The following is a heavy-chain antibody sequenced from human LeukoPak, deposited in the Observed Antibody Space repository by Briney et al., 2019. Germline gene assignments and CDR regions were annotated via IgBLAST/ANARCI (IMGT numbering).Heavy chain of an antibody. CDR2: IYPGDSDT. Sequence: RGESLQISCKGSGYSFTSYWIGWVRQMPGKGLEWMGIIYPGDSDTRYSPSFQGQVTISADKSISTAYLHWSSLKASDSAMYYRARGKQLTGGGNWFDPWGQGTLVTVSS. J-gene: IGHJ5*02. CDR3: ARGKQLTGGGNWFDP. V-gene: IGHV5-51*01. D-gene: IGHD1-14*01. CDR1: GYSFTSYW.